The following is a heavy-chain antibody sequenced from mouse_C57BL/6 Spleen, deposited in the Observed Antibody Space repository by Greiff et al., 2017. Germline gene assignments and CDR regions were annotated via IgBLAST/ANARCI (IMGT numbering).Heavy chain of an antibody. V-gene: IGHV14-4*01. Sequence: VQLQQSGAELVRPGASVKLSCTASGFNIKDDYLHWVKQRPEQGLEWIGWIDPENGDTEYASKFQGKATITADTSSNTAYLQLSSLTSEDTDVYYCTTGPHGYWGQGTTLTVSS. CDR1: GFNIKDDY. J-gene: IGHJ2*01. CDR3: TTGPHGY. CDR2: IDPENGDT.